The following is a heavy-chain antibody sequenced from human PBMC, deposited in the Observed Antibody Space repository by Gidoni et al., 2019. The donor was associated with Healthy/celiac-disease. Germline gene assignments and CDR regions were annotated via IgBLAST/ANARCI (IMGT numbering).Heavy chain of an antibody. Sequence: EVQLVDSGVGLVQPGGSLRLYCAASGFTFSSYWMSWVRQAPGKGLEWVANIKQDGSVKYYVDSGKGRFTISRDNAKTSLYLQMNSLRAEDTAVYYCARVRRGGKDYWGQGTLVTVSS. CDR1: GFTFSSYW. CDR2: IKQDGSVK. CDR3: ARVRRGGKDY. D-gene: IGHD3-16*01. V-gene: IGHV3-7*03. J-gene: IGHJ4*02.